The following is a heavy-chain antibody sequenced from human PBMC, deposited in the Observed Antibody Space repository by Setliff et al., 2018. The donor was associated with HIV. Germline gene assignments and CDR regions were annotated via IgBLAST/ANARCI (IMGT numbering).Heavy chain of an antibody. D-gene: IGHD3-3*01. V-gene: IGHV4-61*10. CDR3: ARDLTSPNDFWSRAFDI. CDR2: INHSGDT. J-gene: IGHJ3*02. Sequence: SETLSLTCTVSGASISSGSYYWSWIRQPAGKGLEWIGEINHSGDTNYNPSLKSRVTISVDTSKNQFSLKLSSVTAADTAMYYCARDLTSPNDFWSRAFDIWGQGTMVTV. CDR1: GASISSGSYY.